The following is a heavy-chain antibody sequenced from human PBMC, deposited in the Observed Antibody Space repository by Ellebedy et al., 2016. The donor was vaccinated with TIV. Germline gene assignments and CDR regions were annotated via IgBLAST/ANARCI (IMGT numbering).Heavy chain of an antibody. D-gene: IGHD5-12*01. CDR1: GYAFGSYG. CDR2: ISAYTGNT. CDR3: TRDMVQGMVARYLWFDY. J-gene: IGHJ4*02. V-gene: IGHV1-18*01. Sequence: AASVKVSCKASGYAFGSYGISWVRQAPGQGLEWMGWISAYTGNTNYAQKFQGRVTMTTDTSTSTAYMELRSLKSDDTAVYYCTRDMVQGMVARYLWFDYWGQGTLVTVSS.